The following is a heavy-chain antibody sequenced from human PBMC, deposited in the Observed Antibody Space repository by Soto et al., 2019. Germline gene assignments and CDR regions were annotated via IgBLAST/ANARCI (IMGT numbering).Heavy chain of an antibody. Sequence: QVQLQQWGAGLLKPSETLSLTCAVYGGSFSGYYWSWIRQPPGKGLEWIGEINHSGSTNYNPSLKSRVTLSVDTSKNQFSLKLSSVTAADTAVYYCAGTSYCSGGSCYSASERFDPWGQGTLVTVSS. CDR2: INHSGST. V-gene: IGHV4-34*01. D-gene: IGHD2-15*01. CDR1: GGSFSGYY. J-gene: IGHJ5*02. CDR3: AGTSYCSGGSCYSASERFDP.